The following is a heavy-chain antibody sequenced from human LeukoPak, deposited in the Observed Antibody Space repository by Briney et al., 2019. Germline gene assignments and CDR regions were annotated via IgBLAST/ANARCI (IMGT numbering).Heavy chain of an antibody. Sequence: SETLSLTCAVYGGSFSGYYWSWIRQPPGKGLDWIGEINHSGSTNYNPSLKSRVTISVDTSKNQFSLKLSSVTAADTAVYYCARGELGLAPLYYYYYMDVWGKGTTVTVSS. CDR2: INHSGST. CDR3: ARGELGLAPLYYYYYMDV. V-gene: IGHV4-34*01. CDR1: GGSFSGYY. D-gene: IGHD3-16*01. J-gene: IGHJ6*03.